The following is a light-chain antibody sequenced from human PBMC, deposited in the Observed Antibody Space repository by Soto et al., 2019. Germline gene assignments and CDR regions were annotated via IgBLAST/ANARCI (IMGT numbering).Light chain of an antibody. CDR2: RAS. CDR3: QQYGSSPLT. Sequence: EIVLTQSPGTLYLSQGERATLSCRASQSVTSDYLAWYQQKPGQTPKVLIYRASSRATGIPDRFSGSGSGTDFNLTISRLERDDFVVYYCQQYGSSPLTFGGGTKVEIK. CDR1: QSVTSDY. J-gene: IGKJ4*02. V-gene: IGKV3-20*01.